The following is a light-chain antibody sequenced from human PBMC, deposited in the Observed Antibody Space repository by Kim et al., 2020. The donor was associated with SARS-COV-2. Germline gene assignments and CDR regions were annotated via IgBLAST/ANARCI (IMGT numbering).Light chain of an antibody. CDR2: RNN. J-gene: IGLJ1*01. V-gene: IGLV1-47*01. Sequence: GKRCTTSCSGSSSNIGSSFVYWYQQLPGTAPKLLIYRNNQRPSGVPDRFSGSKSGTSASLAISGLRSEDEADYYCAAWDDSLSGQVFGTGTKVTVL. CDR3: AAWDDSLSGQV. CDR1: SSNIGSSF.